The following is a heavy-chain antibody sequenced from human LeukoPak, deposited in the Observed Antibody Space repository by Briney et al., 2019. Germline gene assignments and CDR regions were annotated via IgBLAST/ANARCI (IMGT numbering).Heavy chain of an antibody. J-gene: IGHJ4*02. CDR3: AKGLERESRLDS. V-gene: IGHV3-23*01. Sequence: GGSLRLSCAASGFTFSSYAMSWVRQAPGKGLEWVSAFSGSGGDTYYADSVRGRFTISTDNFKNTLYLQMNSLRAEDTALYYCAKGLERESRLDSWGQGTLVTVSS. CDR2: FSGSGGDT. D-gene: IGHD3-10*01. CDR1: GFTFSSYA.